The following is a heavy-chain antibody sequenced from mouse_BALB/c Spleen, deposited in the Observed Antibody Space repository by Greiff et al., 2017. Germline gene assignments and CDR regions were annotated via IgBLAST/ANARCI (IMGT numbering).Heavy chain of an antibody. CDR1: GFTFSSYA. J-gene: IGHJ4*01. CDR3: ARGGDYYGSSSHYYAMDY. V-gene: IGHV5-6-5*01. Sequence: EVQGVESGGGLVKPGGSLKLSCAASGFTFSSYAMSWVRQTPEKRLEWVASISSGGSTYYPDSVKGRFTISRDNARNILYLQMSSLRSEDTAMYYCARGGDYYGSSSHYYAMDYWGQGTSVTVSS. D-gene: IGHD1-1*01. CDR2: ISSGGST.